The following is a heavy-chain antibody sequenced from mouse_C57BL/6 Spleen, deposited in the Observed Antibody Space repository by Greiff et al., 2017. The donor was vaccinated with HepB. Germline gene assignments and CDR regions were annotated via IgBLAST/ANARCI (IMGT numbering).Heavy chain of an antibody. Sequence: EVKLMESGGGLVKPGGSLKLSCAASGFTFSSYAMSWVRQTPEKRLEWVATISDGGSYTYYPDNVKGRFTISRDNAKNNLYLQMSHLKSEDTAMYYCARERGRAAMDYWGQGTSVTVAS. D-gene: IGHD3-1*01. J-gene: IGHJ4*01. V-gene: IGHV5-4*01. CDR3: ARERGRAAMDY. CDR2: ISDGGSYT. CDR1: GFTFSSYA.